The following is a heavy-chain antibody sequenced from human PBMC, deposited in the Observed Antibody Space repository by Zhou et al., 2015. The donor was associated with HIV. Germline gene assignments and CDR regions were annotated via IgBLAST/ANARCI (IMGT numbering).Heavy chain of an antibody. V-gene: IGHV1-46*01. D-gene: IGHD1-1*01. Sequence: QVQLVQSGAEVKKPGASVKVSCKPSGYTFSTYFIHWVRQAPGQGLEWMGIINPSDATISSPQKFRGRLTMTRDMSATTVYMELSTLRSDDTAVYYCARRGPATGYIDYWGQGTLVTVSA. CDR3: ARRGPATGYIDY. J-gene: IGHJ4*02. CDR1: GYTFSTYF. CDR2: INPSDATI.